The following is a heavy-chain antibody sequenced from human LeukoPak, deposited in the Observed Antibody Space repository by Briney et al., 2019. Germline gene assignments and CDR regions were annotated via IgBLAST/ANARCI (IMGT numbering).Heavy chain of an antibody. V-gene: IGHV4-34*01. CDR1: GGSFSGYY. CDR2: INHSGST. D-gene: IGHD2-2*01. J-gene: IGHJ5*02. Sequence: PSETLSLTCAVYGGSFSGYYWSWIRQPPGKGLEWIGEINHSGSTNYNPSLKSRVTISVDTSKNQFSLKLSSVTAADTAVYYCARGSLGPASNNWFDPWGQGALVTVSS. CDR3: ARGSLGPASNNWFDP.